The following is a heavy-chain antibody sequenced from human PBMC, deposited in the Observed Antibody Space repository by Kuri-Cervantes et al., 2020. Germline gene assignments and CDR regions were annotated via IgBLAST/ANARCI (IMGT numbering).Heavy chain of an antibody. CDR2: ISSSSSYI. V-gene: IGHV3-21*01. J-gene: IGHJ6*03. CDR3: ARDRGGYNYYYMDV. CDR1: GFTFSSYS. D-gene: IGHD3-16*01. Sequence: GESLKISCAASGFTFSSYSMNWVRQAPGKGLEWVSSISSSSSYIYYADSVKGRFTISRDNAKNSLYLQMNSLRAEDTAVYYCARDRGGYNYYYMDVWGKGTTVTAP.